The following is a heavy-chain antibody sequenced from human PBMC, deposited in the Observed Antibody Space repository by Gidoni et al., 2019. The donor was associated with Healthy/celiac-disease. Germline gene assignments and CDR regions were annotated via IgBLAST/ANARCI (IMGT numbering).Heavy chain of an antibody. CDR1: GFTFSSYG. J-gene: IGHJ4*02. CDR3: ARDGPCSSTSCYSRPLCY. V-gene: IGHV3-33*01. D-gene: IGHD2-2*01. CDR2: IWYDGSNK. Sequence: QVQLVESGGGVVQPGRSLRLSCAASGFTFSSYGMHWVRQAPGKGLAWVAVIWYDGSNKYYADSVKGRFTISRDNAKNTLYLQMNSLRAEDTAVYYCARDGPCSSTSCYSRPLCYWGQGTLVTVSS.